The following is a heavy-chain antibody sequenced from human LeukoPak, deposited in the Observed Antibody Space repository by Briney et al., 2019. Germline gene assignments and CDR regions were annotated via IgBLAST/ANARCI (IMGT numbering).Heavy chain of an antibody. Sequence: PGGSLRLSCAASGFTFSGSAMHWVRQASGKGLEWVGRIRSKANSYATAYAASVKGRFTISRDDSKNTAYLQMNSLKTEDTAVYYCTRPLAAAGTQVYDYWGQETLVTVSS. J-gene: IGHJ4*02. V-gene: IGHV3-73*01. CDR2: IRSKANSYAT. D-gene: IGHD6-13*01. CDR1: GFTFSGSA. CDR3: TRPLAAAGTQVYDY.